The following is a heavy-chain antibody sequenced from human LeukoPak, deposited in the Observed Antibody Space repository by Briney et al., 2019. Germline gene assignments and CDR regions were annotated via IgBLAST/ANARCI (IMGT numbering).Heavy chain of an antibody. CDR1: GGSISSYY. CDR3: ARHRGRYYYDSSGYYDY. Sequence: SETLSLTCTVSGGSISSYYWSWIRQPPGKGLEWIGSIYYSGSTYYNPSLKSRVTISVDTSKNQFSLKLSSVTAADTAVYYCARHRGRYYYDSSGYYDYWGQGTLVTVSS. J-gene: IGHJ4*02. V-gene: IGHV4-59*05. D-gene: IGHD3-22*01. CDR2: IYYSGST.